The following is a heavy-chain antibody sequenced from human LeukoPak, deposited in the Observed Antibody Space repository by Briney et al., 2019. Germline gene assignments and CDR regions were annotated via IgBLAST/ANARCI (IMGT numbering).Heavy chain of an antibody. CDR3: ALDCCSSTRFDH. Sequence: PGGSLRLSCAASGFTVSSNYMGWVRQAPGRGLEWVSGIHRDGSTYYADSVEGRFTISRDNSKNILYLQMNSLRVEDTAVYYCALDCCSSTRFDHWGQGTRVTVPS. CDR2: IHRDGST. CDR1: GFTVSSNY. J-gene: IGHJ4*02. D-gene: IGHD2-2*01. V-gene: IGHV3-53*01.